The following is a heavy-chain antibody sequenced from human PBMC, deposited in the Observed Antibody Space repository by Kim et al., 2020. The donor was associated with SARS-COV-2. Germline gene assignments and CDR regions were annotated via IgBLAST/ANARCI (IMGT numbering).Heavy chain of an antibody. CDR3: ARAGYYYDSSGYGGMDV. Sequence: FQGRVTITADESTSTAYMELSSLRSEDTAVYYCARAGYYYDSSGYGGMDVWGQGTTVTVSS. V-gene: IGHV1-69*01. D-gene: IGHD3-22*01. J-gene: IGHJ6*02.